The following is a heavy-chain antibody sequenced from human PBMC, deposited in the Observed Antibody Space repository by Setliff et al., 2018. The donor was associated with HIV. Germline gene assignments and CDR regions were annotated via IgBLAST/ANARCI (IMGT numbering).Heavy chain of an antibody. CDR1: GDTFRNSA. Sequence: ASVQVSCKASGDTFRNSALTWVRQAPGQGLEWMGGSIPLFWTVKYAQKFQGRVMITTDELMTIGFRELSILRSEETAVYYCASGSGYCRNGDCYVGVHKNPDKYYFDYWGQGTLGT. J-gene: IGHJ4*02. D-gene: IGHD2-8*01. CDR3: ASGSGYCRNGDCYVGVHKNPDKYYFDY. CDR2: SIPLFWTV. V-gene: IGHV1-69*05.